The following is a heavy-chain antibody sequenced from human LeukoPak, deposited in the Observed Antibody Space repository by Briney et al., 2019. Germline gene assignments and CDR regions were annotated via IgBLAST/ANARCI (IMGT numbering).Heavy chain of an antibody. Sequence: SQTLSLTCAISGDXVSSNSAAWNWIRQSPLRGLEWLGRTYYRSKWYSDYAVSVKSRITINPDTSKNQFSLQLNSVTPEDTAVYYCARGPIVLDDAFDIWGQGTMVTVS. J-gene: IGHJ3*02. CDR2: TYYRSKWYS. D-gene: IGHD4/OR15-4a*01. CDR3: ARGPIVLDDAFDI. V-gene: IGHV6-1*01. CDR1: GDXVSSNSAA.